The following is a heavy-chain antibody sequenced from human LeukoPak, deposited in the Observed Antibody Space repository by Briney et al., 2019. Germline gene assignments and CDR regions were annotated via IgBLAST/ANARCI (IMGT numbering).Heavy chain of an antibody. J-gene: IGHJ4*02. D-gene: IGHD6-13*01. CDR2: INHSGST. V-gene: IGHV4-34*01. CDR3: ARRIAAAGTLGNYFDY. Sequence: SETLSLTCAVYGGSFSGYYWSWIRQPPGKGLEWIGEINHSGSTNYNPSVKSRVTISVDTSKNQFSLKLSSVTAADTAVYYCARRIAAAGTLGNYFDYWGQGTLVTVSS. CDR1: GGSFSGYY.